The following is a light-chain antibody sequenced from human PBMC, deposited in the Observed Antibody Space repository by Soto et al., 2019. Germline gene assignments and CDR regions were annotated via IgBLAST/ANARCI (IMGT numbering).Light chain of an antibody. CDR1: QSVSSY. Sequence: EIVLTQSPGTLSLSPGERATLSCRASQSVSSYLAWYQQIPGQAPRLLIYDASTRATGIPARFSGSGSETEFTLTISSLQAEDSAVYFCQQYNNWPTWTFGQGTKVDI. J-gene: IGKJ1*01. V-gene: IGKV3D-15*01. CDR3: QQYNNWPTWT. CDR2: DAS.